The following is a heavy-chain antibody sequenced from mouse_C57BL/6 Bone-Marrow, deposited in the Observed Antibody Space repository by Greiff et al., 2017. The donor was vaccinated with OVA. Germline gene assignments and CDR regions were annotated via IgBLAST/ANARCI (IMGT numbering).Heavy chain of an antibody. J-gene: IGHJ3*01. CDR3: VRGTYYGSSYPAWFAY. CDR1: GYTFTDYN. V-gene: IGHV1-22*01. CDR2: INPNNGGT. Sequence: EVQLQQSGPELVKPGASVKMSCKASGYTFTDYNMHWVKQSHGKSLEWIGYINPNNGGTSYNQKFKGKATLTVNKSSSTAYMELRSLTSEDSAVYYGVRGTYYGSSYPAWFAYWGQGTLVTVSA. D-gene: IGHD1-1*01.